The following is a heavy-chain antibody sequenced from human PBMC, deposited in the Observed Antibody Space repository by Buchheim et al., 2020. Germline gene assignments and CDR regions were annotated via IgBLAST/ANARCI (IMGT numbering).Heavy chain of an antibody. CDR2: INPSGGST. J-gene: IGHJ4*02. CDR1: GYTFTSYY. Sequence: QVQLVQSGAEVKKPGASVKVSCKASGYTFTSYYMHWVRQAPGQGLEWMGIINPSGGSTSYAQKFQGRVTMTRDTSTSTVYMELSSLRYEDTAVYYCARRADEGVKGRSGSYSRGYADYWGQGTL. CDR3: ARRADEGVKGRSGSYSRGYADY. V-gene: IGHV1-46*03. D-gene: IGHD1-26*01.